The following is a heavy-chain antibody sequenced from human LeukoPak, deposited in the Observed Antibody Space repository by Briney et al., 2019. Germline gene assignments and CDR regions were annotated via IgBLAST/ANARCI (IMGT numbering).Heavy chain of an antibody. CDR2: ISAYNGNT. CDR3: ARDPGIIVGATTNAFDI. CDR1: GYTFTSYG. D-gene: IGHD1-26*01. J-gene: IGHJ3*02. V-gene: IGHV1-18*01. Sequence: GASVKVSCKASGYTFTSYGISWVRQAPGQGLEWMGWISAYNGNTNYAQKLQGRVTMTTDTSTSTAYMELRSLRSDDTAVYYCARDPGIIVGATTNAFDIWGQGTMVTVSS.